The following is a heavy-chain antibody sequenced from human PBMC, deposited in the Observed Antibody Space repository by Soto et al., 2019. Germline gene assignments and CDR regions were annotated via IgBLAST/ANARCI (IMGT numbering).Heavy chain of an antibody. J-gene: IGHJ4*02. CDR3: ASVLAAAGTGAFGY. V-gene: IGHV1-3*01. CDR2: INAGNGNT. Sequence: QRLEWMGWINAGNGNTKYSQKFQGRVTITRDTSASTAYMELSSLRSEDTAVYYCASVLAAAGTGAFGYWGQGTPVPVSS. D-gene: IGHD6-13*01.